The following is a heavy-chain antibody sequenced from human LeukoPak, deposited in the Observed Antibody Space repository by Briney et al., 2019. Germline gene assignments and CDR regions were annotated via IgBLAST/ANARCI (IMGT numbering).Heavy chain of an antibody. J-gene: IGHJ4*02. V-gene: IGHV3-48*04. CDR2: ISSSGSTI. CDR1: GFTFSSYG. CDR3: ASAGCSSTSCYPWEDY. D-gene: IGHD2-2*01. Sequence: GGSLRLSCAASGFTFSSYGMHWVRQAPGKGLEWVSYISSSGSTIYYADSVKGRFTISRDNAKNSLYLQMNSLRAEDTAVYYCASAGCSSTSCYPWEDYWGQGTLVTVSS.